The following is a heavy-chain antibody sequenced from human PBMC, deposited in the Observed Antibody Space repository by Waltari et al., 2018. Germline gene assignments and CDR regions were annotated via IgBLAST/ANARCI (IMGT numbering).Heavy chain of an antibody. V-gene: IGHV1-8*03. J-gene: IGHJ5*02. Sequence: QVQLVQSGAEVKKPGASVKVSCKASGYTFTSYDINWVRQATGQGLEWMEWMNPNSGNTGDAQKFQGRVTITRNTSISTAYMELSSLRFEDTAVYYCARSYCSSTSCYEHWFDPWGQGTLVTVSS. D-gene: IGHD2-2*01. CDR3: ARSYCSSTSCYEHWFDP. CDR1: GYTFTSYD. CDR2: MNPNSGNT.